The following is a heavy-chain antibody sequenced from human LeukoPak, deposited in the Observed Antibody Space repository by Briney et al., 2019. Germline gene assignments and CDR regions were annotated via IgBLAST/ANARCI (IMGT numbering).Heavy chain of an antibody. D-gene: IGHD4-23*01. CDR2: IYYSGTT. Sequence: KPSETLSLTCTVSGGSISRSSYYWVWIRQPPGKGLEWIGSIYYSGTTFYSPSLKSRVTISVDTSKNQFSLKLSSVTAADTAVYYCARHILSTVETSHRVWYFDLWGRGTLVAVSA. J-gene: IGHJ2*01. CDR3: ARHILSTVETSHRVWYFDL. CDR1: GGSISRSSYY. V-gene: IGHV4-39*01.